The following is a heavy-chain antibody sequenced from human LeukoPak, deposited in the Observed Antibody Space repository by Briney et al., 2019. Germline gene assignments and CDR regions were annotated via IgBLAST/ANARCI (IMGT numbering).Heavy chain of an antibody. CDR1: GYTFTSYG. CDR2: ISAYNGNT. Sequence: GASVKVSCKASGYTFTSYGISWVRQAPGQGLEWMGWISAYNGNTNYAQKLQGRVTMTTDTSTSTAYMELRSLRSDDTAVYYCATNPAYDILTGYYPNYFDYWGQGTLVTVSS. J-gene: IGHJ4*02. D-gene: IGHD3-9*01. CDR3: ATNPAYDILTGYYPNYFDY. V-gene: IGHV1-18*01.